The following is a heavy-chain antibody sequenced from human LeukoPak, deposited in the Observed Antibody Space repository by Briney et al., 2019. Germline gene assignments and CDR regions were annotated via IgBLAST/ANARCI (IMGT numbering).Heavy chain of an antibody. Sequence: PGGSLRLSCAASGFNFSSYAMSWVRQAPGKGLEWVSAISGSGGSTYYADSVKGRFTISRDNSKNTLYLQMNSLRAEDTAVYYCAKDYYDSSGYYPDAFDIWGQGTMVTVSS. CDR1: GFNFSSYA. D-gene: IGHD3-22*01. V-gene: IGHV3-23*01. CDR2: ISGSGGST. CDR3: AKDYYDSSGYYPDAFDI. J-gene: IGHJ3*02.